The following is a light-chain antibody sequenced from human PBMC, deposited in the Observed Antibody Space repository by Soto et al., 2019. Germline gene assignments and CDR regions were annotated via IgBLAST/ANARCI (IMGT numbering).Light chain of an antibody. CDR3: HQYDNAPQT. V-gene: IGKV3-20*01. CDR2: GAS. Sequence: EIVLMQSPGTLSLSPGERAPLSCRASQTLRRTYIAWYQQKPGQAPRVLIYGASKRATGIPDRFSGSGSGTDCSLTISRLEPEDVAVYYCHQYDNAPQTYGQGTKVDIK. CDR1: QTLRRTY. J-gene: IGKJ2*01.